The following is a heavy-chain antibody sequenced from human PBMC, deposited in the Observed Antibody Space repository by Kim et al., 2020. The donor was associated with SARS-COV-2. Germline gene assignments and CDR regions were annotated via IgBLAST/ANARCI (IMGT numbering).Heavy chain of an antibody. Sequence: SETLSLTCTVSGGSISSGGYYWSWIRQHPGKGLEWIGYIYYSGSTYYNPSLKSRVTISVDTSKNQFSLKLSSVTAADTAVYYCALFVVRGATRDYYYYYGMDVWGQGTTVTVSS. J-gene: IGHJ6*02. CDR3: ALFVVRGATRDYYYYYGMDV. CDR2: IYYSGST. D-gene: IGHD3-10*01. CDR1: GGSISSGGYY. V-gene: IGHV4-31*03.